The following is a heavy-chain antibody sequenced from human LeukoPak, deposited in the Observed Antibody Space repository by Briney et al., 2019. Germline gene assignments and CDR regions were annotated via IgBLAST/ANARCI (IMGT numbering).Heavy chain of an antibody. J-gene: IGHJ4*01. CDR2: INWNGGST. CDR3: ARLSAMLRGPEPIYYFDS. CDR1: GFTFDDYG. D-gene: IGHD3-10*01. V-gene: IGHV3-20*04. Sequence: SGGSLRLSCAASGFTFDDYGMSWVRQAPGKGLEWVSGINWNGGSTGYADSVKGRFTISRDNAKNSLYLQMNSLRAEDTALYYCARLSAMLRGPEPIYYFDSWGQGTLVTVSS.